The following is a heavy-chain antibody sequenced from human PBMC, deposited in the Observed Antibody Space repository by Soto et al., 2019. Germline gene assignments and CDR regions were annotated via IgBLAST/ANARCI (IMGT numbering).Heavy chain of an antibody. D-gene: IGHD4-17*01. CDR2: IWDDGSNK. CDR1: GFTFSSYG. V-gene: IGHV3-33*01. J-gene: IGHJ3*01. Sequence: QVQLVESGGGVVQPGRSLRLSCAASGFTFSSYGMHWVRQAPGKGLEWVAVIWDDGSNKYYADSVKGRFTIPRDNSRNTLHMQMHSLSAEDAAVYYCARGLRATSGFDVWGQGTMVTVSS. CDR3: ARGLRATSGFDV.